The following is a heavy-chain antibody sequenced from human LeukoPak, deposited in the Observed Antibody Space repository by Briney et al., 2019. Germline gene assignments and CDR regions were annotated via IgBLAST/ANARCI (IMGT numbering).Heavy chain of an antibody. V-gene: IGHV1-69*13. CDR2: IIPIFGTA. CDR1: GGTFSSYA. D-gene: IGHD2-2*01. Sequence: SVKVSCKASGGTFSSYAISWVRQAPGQGLEWMGGIIPIFGTANYAQKFQGRVTITADESTNTAYMELSSLRSEDTTVYYCARGIDIVVVRKIDYTFDYWGQGTLVTVSS. J-gene: IGHJ4*02. CDR3: ARGIDIVVVRKIDYTFDY.